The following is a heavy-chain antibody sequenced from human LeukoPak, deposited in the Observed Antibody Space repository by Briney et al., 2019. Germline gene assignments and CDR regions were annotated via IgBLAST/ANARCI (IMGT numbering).Heavy chain of an antibody. J-gene: IGHJ5*02. Sequence: GGSLRLSCAASGFTVSSNYMSWVRQAPGKGLGWVSVIYSGGSTYYADSVKGRFTISRDNSKNTLYLQMNSLRAEDTAVYYCARESPGYEPQSPWGQGTLVTVSS. CDR3: ARESPGYEPQSP. CDR1: GFTVSSNY. CDR2: IYSGGST. D-gene: IGHD3-16*01. V-gene: IGHV3-66*01.